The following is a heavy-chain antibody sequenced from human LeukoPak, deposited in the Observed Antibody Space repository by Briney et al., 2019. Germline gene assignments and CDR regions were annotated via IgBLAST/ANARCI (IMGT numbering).Heavy chain of an antibody. Sequence: SETLSLTCAVYGGSFSGYYWSWIRQPPGKGLEWIGEINHSGSTNYNPSLKSRVTISVDTSKNQFSLKLSPVTAADTAVYYCARAIVVVPAATRYYYYYYGMDVWGQGTTVTVSS. J-gene: IGHJ6*02. CDR2: INHSGST. V-gene: IGHV4-34*01. CDR3: ARAIVVVPAATRYYYYYYGMDV. D-gene: IGHD2-2*01. CDR1: GGSFSGYY.